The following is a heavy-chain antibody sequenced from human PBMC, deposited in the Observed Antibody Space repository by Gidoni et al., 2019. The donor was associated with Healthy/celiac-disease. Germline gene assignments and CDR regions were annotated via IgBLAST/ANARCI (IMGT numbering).Heavy chain of an antibody. V-gene: IGHV3-33*01. J-gene: IGHJ2*01. CDR3: ARDHPDGGYFDL. Sequence: QVQLVESGGGVVQPGRSLRLSCAVSGFTFSSHGMHWVRQAPGKGLEWVGVIWDDGNNKYYADSGKGRFTNSREKSKNTLYLQMNSLRAEETAVYYFARDHPDGGYFDLWGRGTLVTVSS. CDR2: IWDDGNNK. CDR1: GFTFSSHG.